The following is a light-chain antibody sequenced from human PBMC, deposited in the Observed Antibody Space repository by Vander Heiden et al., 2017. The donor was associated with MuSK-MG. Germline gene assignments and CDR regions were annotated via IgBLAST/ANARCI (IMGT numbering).Light chain of an antibody. CDR3: QQDNNYPWT. J-gene: IGKJ1*01. Sequence: DIQMTQSPSTLSASVGDRVTITCRASQRVNSWLAWYQQKPGKAPNLLIYDASNLQSGVPSRFNGSGSGTEFTLTISILQADDFATYYCQQDNNYPWTFGQGTKVEI. V-gene: IGKV1-5*01. CDR1: QRVNSW. CDR2: DAS.